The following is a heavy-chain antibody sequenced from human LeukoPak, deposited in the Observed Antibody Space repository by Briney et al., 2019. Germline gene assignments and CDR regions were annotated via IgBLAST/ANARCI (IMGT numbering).Heavy chain of an antibody. CDR3: AMTYYYDSSGYFDY. Sequence: GESLKISCKGSGYSFTSYWISWVRQMPGKGLEWMGRIDPSDSYTNYSPSFQGHVTISADKSISTAYLQWSSLKASDTTMYYCAMTYYYDSSGYFDYWGQGTLVTVSS. J-gene: IGHJ4*02. CDR1: GYSFTSYW. D-gene: IGHD3-22*01. CDR2: IDPSDSYT. V-gene: IGHV5-10-1*01.